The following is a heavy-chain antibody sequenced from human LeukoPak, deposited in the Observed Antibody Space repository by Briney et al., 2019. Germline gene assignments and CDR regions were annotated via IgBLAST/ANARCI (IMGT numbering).Heavy chain of an antibody. Sequence: SGTLSLTCAVYGGSFSGHYWTWIRQSPGKALEWVGEINHRGSAHYAPSLRSRVTISVDTAKNQFSLRLNSVTAADTAVYYCARGIVAGSLGDYYYYMDAWGKGTTVTVSS. D-gene: IGHD6-19*01. J-gene: IGHJ6*03. CDR2: INHRGSA. CDR1: GGSFSGHY. CDR3: ARGIVAGSLGDYYYYMDA. V-gene: IGHV4-34*01.